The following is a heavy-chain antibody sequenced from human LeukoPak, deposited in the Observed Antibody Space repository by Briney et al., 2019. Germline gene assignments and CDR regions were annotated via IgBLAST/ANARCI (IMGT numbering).Heavy chain of an antibody. CDR3: ARVDIGYDSSGYLQFDY. V-gene: IGHV3-74*01. D-gene: IGHD3-22*01. J-gene: IGHJ4*02. CDR2: INSDGSST. CDR1: GFTFSSYW. Sequence: PGGSLRLSCAASGFTFSSYWMHWVRQAPGKGLLWVSRINSDGSSTSYADSVKGRFTISRDNAKNTLYRQMNSLRAEDTAVYYCARVDIGYDSSGYLQFDYWGQGTLVTVSS.